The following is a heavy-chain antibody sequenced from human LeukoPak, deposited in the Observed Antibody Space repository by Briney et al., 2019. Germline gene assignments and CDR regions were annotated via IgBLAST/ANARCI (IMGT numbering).Heavy chain of an antibody. Sequence: SSETLSLTCTVSGGSISSYHWSWIRQPPGKGLEWIGYIYYSGSTNYNPSLKSRVTISVDTSKNQFSLKLSSVTAADTAVYYCAREGGCTNGVCFPLLRYWGQGTLVTVSS. CDR1: GGSISSYH. CDR3: AREGGCTNGVCFPLLRY. V-gene: IGHV4-59*01. D-gene: IGHD2-8*01. CDR2: IYYSGST. J-gene: IGHJ4*02.